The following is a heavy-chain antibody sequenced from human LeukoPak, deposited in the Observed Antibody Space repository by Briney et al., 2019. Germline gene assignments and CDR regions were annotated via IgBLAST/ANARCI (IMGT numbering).Heavy chain of an antibody. CDR1: GGTFSSYA. V-gene: IGHV1-69*13. Sequence: SVKVSCKASGGTFSSYAISWVRQAPGQGPEWMGGIIPIFGTANYAQKFQGRVTITADESTSTAYMELSSLRSEDTAVYYCARATNDSSGYYYYYYYGMDVWGQGTTVTVSS. CDR2: IIPIFGTA. J-gene: IGHJ6*02. D-gene: IGHD3-22*01. CDR3: ARATNDSSGYYYYYYYGMDV.